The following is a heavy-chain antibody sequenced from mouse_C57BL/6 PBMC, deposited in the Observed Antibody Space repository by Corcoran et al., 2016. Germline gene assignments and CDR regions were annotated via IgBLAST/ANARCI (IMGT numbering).Heavy chain of an antibody. CDR3: AREGANYDPAMDY. D-gene: IGHD2-4*01. CDR2: INTYSGVP. J-gene: IGHJ4*01. CDR1: GYTFTNYG. Sequence: QIQLVQSGPELKKPGETVKISCKASGYTFTNYGMSWVKQAPGKGLKRMGWINTYSGVPTYADDFKGRFAFSLETSASTAYLQINNLKNEDTATYFCAREGANYDPAMDYWGQGTSVTVSS. V-gene: IGHV9-3*01.